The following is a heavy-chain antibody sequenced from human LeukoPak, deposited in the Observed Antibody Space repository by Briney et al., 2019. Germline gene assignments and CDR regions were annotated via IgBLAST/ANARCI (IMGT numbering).Heavy chain of an antibody. CDR2: ISYDGSNK. J-gene: IGHJ4*02. D-gene: IGHD4-23*01. V-gene: IGHV3-30-3*01. CDR3: AREVTMILDY. Sequence: PGGSLRLSCAASGFTFSSYAMHWVRQAPGKGLEWVAVISYDGSNKYYADSVKGRFTISRDNSKNTLYLQMNSLRAEDTAVYYCAREVTMILDYWGQGTLVTVSS. CDR1: GFTFSSYA.